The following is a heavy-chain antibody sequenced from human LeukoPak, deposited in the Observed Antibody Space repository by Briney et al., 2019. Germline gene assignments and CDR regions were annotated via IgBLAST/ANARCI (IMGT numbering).Heavy chain of an antibody. CDR2: IGYDGTDK. Sequence: GGSLRLSCAASGFTFSYYGMHWVRQAPGKGLEWVTFIGYDGTDKYYADSVKGRFTISRDNSKNTLYLQMNSLRAEDTAVYYCAKDGGYYSLDYWGQGTLVTVSS. CDR3: AKDGGYYSLDY. V-gene: IGHV3-30*02. CDR1: GFTFSYYG. J-gene: IGHJ4*02. D-gene: IGHD2/OR15-2a*01.